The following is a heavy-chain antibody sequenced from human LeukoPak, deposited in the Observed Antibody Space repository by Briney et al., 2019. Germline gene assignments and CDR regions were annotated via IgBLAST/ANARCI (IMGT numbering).Heavy chain of an antibody. CDR1: GFTVSSTY. D-gene: IGHD1-26*01. V-gene: IGHV3-66*01. CDR2: FYSGDTT. Sequence: GGSLRLSCAASGFTVSSTYMSWVRQAPGKGLEWVSVFYSGDTTYYANSVKGRFTISRDNSKNMLYLQMNSLRAEDTAVYYCAKVVYSGSYWGQGTLVTVSS. J-gene: IGHJ4*02. CDR3: AKVVYSGSY.